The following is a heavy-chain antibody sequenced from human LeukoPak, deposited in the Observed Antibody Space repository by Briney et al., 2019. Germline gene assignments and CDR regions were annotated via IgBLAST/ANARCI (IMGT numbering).Heavy chain of an antibody. CDR3: ARDGGVVPAALDY. V-gene: IGHV3-21*01. CDR2: ISSSSSYI. Sequence: GGSVRLSCAASGFTFSSYSINWVRQAPGKGLEWVSSISSSSSYIYYADSVKGRFTISRDNAKNSLYLQMNSLRAEDTAVYYCARDGGVVPAALDYWGQGTLVTVSS. D-gene: IGHD2-2*01. J-gene: IGHJ4*02. CDR1: GFTFSSYS.